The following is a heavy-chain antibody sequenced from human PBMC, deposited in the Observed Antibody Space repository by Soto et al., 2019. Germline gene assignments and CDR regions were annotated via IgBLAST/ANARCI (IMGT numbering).Heavy chain of an antibody. J-gene: IGHJ6*01. CDR1: GGSISSYD. D-gene: IGHD5-12*01. Sequence: SETLSLTCTVSGGSISSYDWSWIRQPPVKGLECIGYIYYSGSTNYNPSLKSRFTISVDTSNNQFSLKLSSVTAADTAVYYCARDRIVATIPYYYYRMELWGQRIPVTVSS. CDR3: ARDRIVATIPYYYYRMEL. CDR2: IYYSGST. V-gene: IGHV4-59*01.